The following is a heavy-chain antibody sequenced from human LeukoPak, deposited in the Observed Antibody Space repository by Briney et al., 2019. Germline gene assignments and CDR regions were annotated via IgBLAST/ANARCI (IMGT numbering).Heavy chain of an antibody. Sequence: GRSLRLSCAASGFTFDDYVMHWVRQAPGKGLEWVSGISWNSGSIGYADSVKGRFTISRDNAKNSLYLQMNSLRAEDTALYYCAKEGIAVAWGQGTLVTVSS. CDR1: GFTFDDYV. CDR3: AKEGIAVA. CDR2: ISWNSGSI. D-gene: IGHD6-19*01. J-gene: IGHJ5*02. V-gene: IGHV3-9*01.